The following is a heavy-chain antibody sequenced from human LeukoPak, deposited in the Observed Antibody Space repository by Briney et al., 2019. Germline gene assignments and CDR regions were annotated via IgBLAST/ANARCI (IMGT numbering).Heavy chain of an antibody. D-gene: IGHD3-10*01. J-gene: IGHJ5*02. V-gene: IGHV1-18*01. CDR2: INAYNGNT. Sequence: ASVNLACLVSGYTFTSYGISWVRQAPGQGLEWEGWINAYNGNTNYAQKFQGRVTMTTDTSTSTAYMELRRLRSDDTAVYYCARRVVRGVRFDPWGQGTLVTVSS. CDR1: GYTFTSYG. CDR3: ARRVVRGVRFDP.